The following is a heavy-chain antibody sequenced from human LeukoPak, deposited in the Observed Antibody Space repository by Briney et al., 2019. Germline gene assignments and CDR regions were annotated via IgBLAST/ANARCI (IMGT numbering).Heavy chain of an antibody. CDR1: GFTVSSNY. V-gene: IGHV3-7*01. CDR2: IKQDGSEK. D-gene: IGHD5-18*01. J-gene: IGHJ4*02. Sequence: GGSLRLSCAASGFTVSSNYMSWVRQAPGKGLEWVANIKQDGSEKYYVDSVKGRFTISRDNAKNSLYLQMNSLRAEDTAVYYCARPYVDTAMTPDYWGQGTLVTVSS. CDR3: ARPYVDTAMTPDY.